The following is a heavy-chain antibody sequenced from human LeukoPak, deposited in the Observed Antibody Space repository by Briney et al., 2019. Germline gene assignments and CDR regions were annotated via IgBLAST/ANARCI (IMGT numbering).Heavy chain of an antibody. J-gene: IGHJ5*02. V-gene: IGHV3-33*01. Sequence: PGGSLRLSCAASGFTFSSYGMHWVRQAPGKGLEWVAVIWFDGSNKYYADSLKGRFTISRDNSKNTLYLQMNSLRAEDTAVYCCARDPPPPNPYYYDSSGYVGVTWGQGTLVTVSS. CDR3: ARDPPPPNPYYYDSSGYVGVT. CDR1: GFTFSSYG. CDR2: IWFDGSNK. D-gene: IGHD3-22*01.